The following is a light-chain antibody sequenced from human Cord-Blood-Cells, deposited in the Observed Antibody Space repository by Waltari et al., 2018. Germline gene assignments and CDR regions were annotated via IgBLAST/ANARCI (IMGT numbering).Light chain of an antibody. CDR2: HDS. Sequence: SYELTKPLSVLVSPGQTASITCSGDNLGDKYDCWYQQETGQSPVLALYHDSKRPSGIPERFSSPNSGNTATLTISGTQAMDEADYYCQALDSSTVVFGGGTKLTVL. V-gene: IGLV3-1*01. J-gene: IGLJ2*01. CDR3: QALDSSTVV. CDR1: NLGDKY.